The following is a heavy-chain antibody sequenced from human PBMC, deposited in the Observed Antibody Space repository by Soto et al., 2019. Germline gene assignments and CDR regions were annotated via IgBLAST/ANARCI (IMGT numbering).Heavy chain of an antibody. CDR1: GFSFSSFA. CDR2: ISGSADGT. Sequence: TGGSLRLSCAASGFSFSSFAMNWVRQAPGKGLEWVSIISGSADGTFYADSVKGRFTISRDNSKSTLYLQINSLRAEDTAVYYCAKTRGAMIYAISVYGMDVWGQGTTVTVSS. V-gene: IGHV3-23*01. CDR3: AKTRGAMIYAISVYGMDV. J-gene: IGHJ6*02. D-gene: IGHD2-8*01.